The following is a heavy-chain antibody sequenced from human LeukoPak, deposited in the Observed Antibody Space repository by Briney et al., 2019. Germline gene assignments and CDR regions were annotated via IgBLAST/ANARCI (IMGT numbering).Heavy chain of an antibody. Sequence: SETLSLTCIVSGGSFSSSYWSWIRQPPGRGLEWIAYIYSNGNTNSNPSLKSRVTIAVDTSQSQFSLKLSSVTAADTAVYYCARGLVGLTPHAGVFQIWGQGTKVTVSS. CDR1: GGSFSSSY. D-gene: IGHD1-26*01. J-gene: IGHJ3*02. CDR3: ARGLVGLTPHAGVFQI. CDR2: IYSNGNT. V-gene: IGHV4-59*01.